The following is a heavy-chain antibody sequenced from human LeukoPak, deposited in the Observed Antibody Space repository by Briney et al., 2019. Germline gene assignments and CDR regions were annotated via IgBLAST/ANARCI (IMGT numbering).Heavy chain of an antibody. CDR2: ISSSSSYI. J-gene: IGHJ3*02. CDR1: GFTFSSYS. V-gene: IGHV3-21*01. CDR3: ARAPATHCSTTSCYVFDI. D-gene: IGHD2-2*01. Sequence: GGSLRLSCAASGFTFSSYSMNWVRQAPGKGLEWVSSISSSSSYIYYADSVRGRFTISRDNAKNSLYLQMNSLRAEDTAVYYCARAPATHCSTTSCYVFDIWGQGTMVTVSS.